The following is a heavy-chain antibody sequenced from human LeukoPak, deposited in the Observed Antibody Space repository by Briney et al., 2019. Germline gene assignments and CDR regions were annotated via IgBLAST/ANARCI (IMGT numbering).Heavy chain of an antibody. CDR3: ARTRSKYQLLYGGIAAAGNYYYYYMDV. Sequence: SETLSLTCAVYGGSFSGYYWSWIRQPPGKGLEWIGEINHSGSTNYNPSLKSRVTISVDTSKNQFSLKLSSVTAADTAVYYCARTRSKYQLLYGGIAAAGNYYYYYMDVWGKGTTVTVSS. V-gene: IGHV4-34*01. CDR1: GGSFSGYY. D-gene: IGHD6-13*01. J-gene: IGHJ6*03. CDR2: INHSGST.